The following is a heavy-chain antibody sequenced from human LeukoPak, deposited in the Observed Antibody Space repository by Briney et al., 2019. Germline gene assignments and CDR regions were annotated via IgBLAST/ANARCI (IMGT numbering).Heavy chain of an antibody. J-gene: IGHJ2*01. CDR3: ARDRADSSGWFNYWYFAL. Sequence: GGSLRLSCAASGFTFSKYWMHWVRQAPGKGLVWVSRINSDGSSRSNADSVKGRFTISRDNAKNTLYLQMNSLRTEDTAVYYCARDRADSSGWFNYWYFALWGRGTLVTVSS. CDR2: INSDGSSR. D-gene: IGHD6-19*01. CDR1: GFTFSKYW. V-gene: IGHV3-74*01.